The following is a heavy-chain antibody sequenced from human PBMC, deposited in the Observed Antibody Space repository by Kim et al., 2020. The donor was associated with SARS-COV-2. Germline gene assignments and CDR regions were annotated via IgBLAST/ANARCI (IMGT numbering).Heavy chain of an antibody. V-gene: IGHV3-21*01. CDR3: AMSPGTGGFDY. J-gene: IGHJ4*02. Sequence: INYADAAKGRFTNSRDNAKNSLYLQMNSMRAEDTAVYYCAMSPGTGGFDYWGQGTLVTVSS. CDR2: I. D-gene: IGHD3-10*01.